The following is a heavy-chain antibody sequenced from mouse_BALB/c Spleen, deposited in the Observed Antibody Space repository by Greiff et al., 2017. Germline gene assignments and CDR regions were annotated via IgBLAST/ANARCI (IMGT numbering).Heavy chain of an antibody. V-gene: IGHV5-17*02. CDR3: AREGYYGSSLDY. CDR1: GFTFSSFG. CDR2: ISSGSSTI. Sequence: DVMLVESGGGLVQPGGSRKLSCAASGFTFSSFGMHWVRQAPEKGLEWVAYISSGSSTIYYADTVKGRFTISRDNPKNTLFLQMTSLRSEDTAMYYCAREGYYGSSLDYWGQGTTLTVSS. D-gene: IGHD1-1*01. J-gene: IGHJ2*01.